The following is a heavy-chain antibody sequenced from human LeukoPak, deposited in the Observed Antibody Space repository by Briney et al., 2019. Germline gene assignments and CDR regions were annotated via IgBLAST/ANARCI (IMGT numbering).Heavy chain of an antibody. CDR2: ISSDGTTT. V-gene: IGHV3-74*01. D-gene: IGHD2-8*02. CDR1: GFTITNYW. Sequence: PGGSLRLSCAASGFTITNYWMHWVRQAPGQGLVWVSRISSDGTTTNYADSVRGRFTISRDNAKNMLYLQMNSLRAEDTAIYYCAVIVLGWGQGTLVTVSS. J-gene: IGHJ4*02. CDR3: AVIVLG.